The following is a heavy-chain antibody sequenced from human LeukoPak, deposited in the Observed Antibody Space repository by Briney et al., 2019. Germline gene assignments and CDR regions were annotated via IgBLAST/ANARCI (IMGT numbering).Heavy chain of an antibody. V-gene: IGHV4-59*01. Sequence: PSETLSLTCTVSGGSISSYYGSWIRQPPGKGLEWIGYIYYSGSTNYNPSLKSRVTISVDTSKNQFSLKLSSVTAADTAVYYCARGDGYIIDYWGQGTLVTVSS. CDR3: ARGDGYIIDY. CDR1: GGSISSYY. J-gene: IGHJ4*02. CDR2: IYYSGST. D-gene: IGHD5-24*01.